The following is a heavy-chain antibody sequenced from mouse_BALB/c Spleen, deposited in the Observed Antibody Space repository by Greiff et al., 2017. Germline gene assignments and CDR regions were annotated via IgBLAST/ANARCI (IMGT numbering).Heavy chain of an antibody. Sequence: EVHLLQSGGGLVKPGGSLKLSCAASGFTFSSYAMSWVRQTPEKRLEWVASISSGGSTYYPDSVKGRFTISSDNARNILYLQRSSLRSEDTAMYYGARGHFYGDDAMDYWGQGTSVTVSS. CDR2: ISSGGST. D-gene: IGHD2-13*01. CDR1: GFTFSSYA. V-gene: IGHV5-6-5*01. J-gene: IGHJ4*01. CDR3: ARGHFYGDDAMDY.